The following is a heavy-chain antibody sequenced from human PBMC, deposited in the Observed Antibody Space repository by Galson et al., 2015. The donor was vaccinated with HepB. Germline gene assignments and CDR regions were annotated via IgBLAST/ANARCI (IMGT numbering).Heavy chain of an antibody. D-gene: IGHD2-2*01. V-gene: IGHV1-3*04. CDR1: GYIFNHYA. Sequence: SVKVSCKASGYIFNHYAIYWVRQAPGQRLEWMGGSNIGNFNTRYSQKFQGRVTFTRDTSASTAYMELRSLRSEDTAIYYCARGPGPMDYWGQGTLVTVSS. CDR2: SNIGNFNT. J-gene: IGHJ4*02. CDR3: ARGPGPMDY.